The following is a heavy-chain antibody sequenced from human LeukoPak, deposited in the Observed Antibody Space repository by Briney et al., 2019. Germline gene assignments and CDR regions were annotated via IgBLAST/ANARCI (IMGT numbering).Heavy chain of an antibody. J-gene: IGHJ6*02. Sequence: GGSLRLSCAASGFTFSSYAMSWVRQAPGKGLEWVSAISGSGGSTYYTDSVKGRFTISRDNSKNTLYLQMNSLRAEDTAVYYCAKDPTGTAYYYGMDVWGQGTTVTVSS. V-gene: IGHV3-23*01. CDR3: AKDPTGTAYYYGMDV. D-gene: IGHD1-1*01. CDR2: ISGSGGST. CDR1: GFTFSSYA.